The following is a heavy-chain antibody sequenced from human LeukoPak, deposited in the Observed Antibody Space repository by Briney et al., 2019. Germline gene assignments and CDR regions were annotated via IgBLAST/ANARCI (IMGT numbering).Heavy chain of an antibody. D-gene: IGHD4-23*01. J-gene: IGHJ4*02. CDR2: ISGSGTNA. V-gene: IGHV3-23*01. CDR1: GFAFRSYA. CDR3: ATPRGTVATGAVY. Sequence: GGALTFSCVASGFAFRSYAMSWVRQAPGKGLEWVSAISGSGTNAYYADAVKGRLTISRDNSKNAPYLQMNNLRAEDTAVYYCATPRGTVATGAVYWGQGTLVTVSS.